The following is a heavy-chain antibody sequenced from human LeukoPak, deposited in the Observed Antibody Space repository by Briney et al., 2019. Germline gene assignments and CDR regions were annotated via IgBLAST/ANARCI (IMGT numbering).Heavy chain of an antibody. D-gene: IGHD1-26*01. V-gene: IGHV4-34*01. J-gene: IGHJ4*02. CDR1: GVSFSGYY. CDR3: ARGRAGSGSYMYLDY. CDR2: INHSGST. Sequence: NPSETLSLTCAVYGVSFSGYYWSWIRQPPGKGLEWIGKINHSGSTNYNPSLKSRFTISVDTSKNQFSLKLSSVTAADTAVYYCARGRAGSGSYMYLDYWGQGTLVTVSS.